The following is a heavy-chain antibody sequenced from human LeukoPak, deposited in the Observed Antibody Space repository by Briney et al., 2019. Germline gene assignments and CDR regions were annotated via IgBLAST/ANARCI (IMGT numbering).Heavy chain of an antibody. D-gene: IGHD1-26*01. J-gene: IGHJ4*02. V-gene: IGHV4-39*07. CDR3: ARVRNKWELLRPSFFDY. CDR1: GGSISSSSYY. CDR2: IYYSGST. Sequence: PSETLSLTCTVSGGSISSSSYYWGWIRQPPGKGLEWIGSIYYSGSTYYNPSLKSRVTISVDTSKNQFSLKLSSVTAADTAVYYCARVRNKWELLRPSFFDYWGQGTLVTVSS.